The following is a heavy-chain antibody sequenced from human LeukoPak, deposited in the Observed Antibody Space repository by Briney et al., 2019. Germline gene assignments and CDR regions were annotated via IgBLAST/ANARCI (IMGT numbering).Heavy chain of an antibody. CDR1: GGSISSYY. Sequence: PSETLSLTCTVSGGSISSYYWSWIRQPPGKGLEGIGYIYYSGSTNYNPSLKSRVTISGDTSKNQFSLKLSSVTAADTAVYYCARGVEYSSSSGLGYWGQGTLVTVSS. CDR2: IYYSGST. J-gene: IGHJ4*02. V-gene: IGHV4-59*01. CDR3: ARGVEYSSSSGLGY. D-gene: IGHD6-6*01.